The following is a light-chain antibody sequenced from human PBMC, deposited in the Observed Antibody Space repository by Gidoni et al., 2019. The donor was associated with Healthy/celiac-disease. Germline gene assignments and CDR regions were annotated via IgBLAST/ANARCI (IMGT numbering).Light chain of an antibody. J-gene: IGKJ4*01. CDR3: QQSYSTPLT. V-gene: IGKV1-39*01. Sequence: DIQMTQSPSSLYASVGDRVTITGRASQSISSYLHWYQQKPGKAPKLLIYAASSLQSGVPSRFSCSGSGTDFTLPISSLQPEDFATYYCQQSYSTPLTFGGGTKVEIK. CDR2: AAS. CDR1: QSISSY.